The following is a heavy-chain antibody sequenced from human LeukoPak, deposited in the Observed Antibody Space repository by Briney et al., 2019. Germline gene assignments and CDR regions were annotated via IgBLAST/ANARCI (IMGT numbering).Heavy chain of an antibody. J-gene: IGHJ4*02. CDR2: IYYSGST. D-gene: IGHD3-3*01. Sequence: PSETLSLTCTVSGGSISSSSCYWGWIRQPPGKGLEWIGSIYYSGSTYYNPSLKSRVTISVDTSKNQFSLKLSSVTAADTAVYYCARVYDFWSGYYDHWGQGTLVTVSS. V-gene: IGHV4-39*07. CDR1: GGSISSSSCY. CDR3: ARVYDFWSGYYDH.